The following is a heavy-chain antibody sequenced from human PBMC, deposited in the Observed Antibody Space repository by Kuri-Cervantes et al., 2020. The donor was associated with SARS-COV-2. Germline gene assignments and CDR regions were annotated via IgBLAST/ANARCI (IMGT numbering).Heavy chain of an antibody. V-gene: IGHV4-34*01. CDR1: GGSFSGYY. J-gene: IGHJ4*02. CDR3: ARVPIAAPEY. D-gene: IGHD6-13*01. CDR2: IYHSGST. Sequence: SQTLSLTCAVYGGSFSGYYWSWIRQPPGKGLEWIGSIYHSGSTYYNPSLKSRVTISVDTSKNQFSLKLSSVTAADTAVYYCARVPIAAPEYWGQGTLVTAPQ.